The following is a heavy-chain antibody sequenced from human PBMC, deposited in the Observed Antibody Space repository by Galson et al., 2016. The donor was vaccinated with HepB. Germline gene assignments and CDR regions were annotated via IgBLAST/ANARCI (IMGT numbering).Heavy chain of an antibody. CDR2: IYYSGST. CDR3: ARRTRWGGYCSSTTCIGCFDP. Sequence: SETLSLTCTVSGGSISSSSYYWGWIRQPPGKGLEWIGSIYYSGSTYYNPSLQSRVTISVDTSKNQFSLKLSSVTAADTAVYYCARRTRWGGYCSSTTCIGCFDPWGQGTLVTVSS. D-gene: IGHD2-2*01. J-gene: IGHJ5*02. CDR1: GGSISSSSYY. V-gene: IGHV4-39*01.